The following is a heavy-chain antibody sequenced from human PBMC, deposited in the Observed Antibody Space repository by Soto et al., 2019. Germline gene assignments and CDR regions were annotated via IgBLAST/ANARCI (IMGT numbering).Heavy chain of an antibody. Sequence: GGSLRLSCAASGFTFSSHGMHWVRQAPGKGLEWVAIIWYDGSNEYYADSVKGRFTISRDNSKNTLYLQMSSLRVDDTAVYYCARDYTSTGYGLVYWGQGALVT. J-gene: IGHJ4*02. CDR2: IWYDGSNE. CDR1: GFTFSSHG. CDR3: ARDYTSTGYGLVY. V-gene: IGHV3-33*01. D-gene: IGHD6-25*01.